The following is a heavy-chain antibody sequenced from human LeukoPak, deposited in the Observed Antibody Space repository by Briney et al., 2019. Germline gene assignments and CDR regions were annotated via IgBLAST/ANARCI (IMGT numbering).Heavy chain of an antibody. CDR3: AGQRAYWFDP. CDR2: INHSGST. V-gene: IGHV4-34*01. J-gene: IGHJ5*02. Sequence: SETLSLTCAVYGGSFSGYYWSWIRQPPGKGLEWIGEINHSGSTNYNPSLKSRVTISVDTSKNQFSLKLSSVTAADTAVYYCAGQRAYWFDPWGQGTLVTVSS. CDR1: GGSFSGYY.